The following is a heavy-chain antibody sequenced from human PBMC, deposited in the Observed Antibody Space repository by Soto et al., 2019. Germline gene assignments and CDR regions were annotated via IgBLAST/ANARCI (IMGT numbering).Heavy chain of an antibody. CDR1: GGTFSSYA. J-gene: IGHJ6*02. CDR3: ARDPGHYYGMDV. V-gene: IGHV1-69*06. Sequence: ASVKVSCKASGGTFSSYAISWVRQAPGQGLEWMGGIIPIFGTANYAQKFQGRVTITADKSTSTAYMELSSLRSEDTAVYYCARDPGHYYGMDVWGQGTTVTVSS. CDR2: IIPIFGTA.